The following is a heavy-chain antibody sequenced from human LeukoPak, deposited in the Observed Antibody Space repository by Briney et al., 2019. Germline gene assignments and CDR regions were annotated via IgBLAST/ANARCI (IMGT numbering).Heavy chain of an antibody. CDR2: ISGSGGST. CDR3: AKMTTVTMGQGTD. Sequence: GGSVRLSCAASGFTFSSYAMSWVRQASGEGREWVSAISGSGGSTYYADSVKGRFTISRDNSKNTLYLQMNSLRAEDTAVYYCAKMTTVTMGQGTDWGQGTLVTVSS. CDR1: GFTFSSYA. J-gene: IGHJ4*02. D-gene: IGHD4-17*01. V-gene: IGHV3-23*01.